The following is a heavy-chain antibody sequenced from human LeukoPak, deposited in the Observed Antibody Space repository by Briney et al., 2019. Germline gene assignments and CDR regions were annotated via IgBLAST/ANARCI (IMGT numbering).Heavy chain of an antibody. J-gene: IGHJ3*02. CDR2: IYYSGST. CDR3: ARARGTVSMEAFDI. D-gene: IGHD1-1*01. Sequence: PSETLSLTCTVSGGSISSSSYYWGWIRQPPGKGLEWIGYIYYSGSTNYNPSLKSRVTISVDTSKNQFSLKLSSVTAADTAVYYCARARGTVSMEAFDIWGQGTMVTVSS. V-gene: IGHV4-61*05. CDR1: GGSISSSSYY.